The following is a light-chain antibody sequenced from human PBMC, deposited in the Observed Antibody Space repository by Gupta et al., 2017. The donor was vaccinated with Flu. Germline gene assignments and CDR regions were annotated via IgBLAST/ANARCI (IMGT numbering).Light chain of an antibody. CDR2: GAS. J-gene: IGKJ2*01. V-gene: IGKV3-20*01. Sequence: GTLSLSPGEDASLSCTASQSVSRTYFAWLQQKPGQAPRVLIYGASTRAAGIPDRFSGSGSGTNFTLTIRSLEPEDFAVYYCHQYASSPRTFGQGTKL. CDR1: QSVSRTY. CDR3: HQYASSPRT.